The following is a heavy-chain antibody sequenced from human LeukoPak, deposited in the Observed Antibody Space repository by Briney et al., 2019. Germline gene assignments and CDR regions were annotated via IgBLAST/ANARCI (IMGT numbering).Heavy chain of an antibody. CDR2: ISYDGSNK. CDR3: AKVGQFSGSYYKTTYYFDY. Sequence: GRSLRLSCAASGFTFSSYAMHWVRQAPGKGLEWVAVISYDGSNKYYADSVKGRFTISRDNSKNTLYLQMNSLRAEDTAVYYCAKVGQFSGSYYKTTYYFDYWGQGTLVTVSS. D-gene: IGHD3-10*01. V-gene: IGHV3-30-3*01. J-gene: IGHJ4*02. CDR1: GFTFSSYA.